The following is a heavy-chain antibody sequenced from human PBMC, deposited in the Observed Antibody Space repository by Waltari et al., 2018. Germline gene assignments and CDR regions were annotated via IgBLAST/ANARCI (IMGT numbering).Heavy chain of an antibody. CDR2: IKQDGREE. J-gene: IGHJ4*02. CDR3: ARLNSGYEGFDY. D-gene: IGHD5-12*01. CDR1: GFTFSSYW. Sequence: LRLSCAASGFTFSSYWMSWVRQAPGKGLEWVANIKQDGREEYYVDSVKDRFTISRDNAKNSLYLQMSSLRAEDTAVYYCARLNSGYEGFDYWGQGTLVTVSS. V-gene: IGHV3-7*01.